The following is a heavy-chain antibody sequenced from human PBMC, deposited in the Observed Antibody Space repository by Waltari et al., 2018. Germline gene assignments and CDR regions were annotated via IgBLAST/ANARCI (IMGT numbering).Heavy chain of an antibody. CDR1: GYTFTSSY. CDR3: ARDGEAFDI. CDR2: INPSGGST. J-gene: IGHJ3*02. Sequence: VQLVQSGAEVKKPGSSVKVYCKASGYTFTSSYMHWVRQAPGQGLEWMGIINPSGGSTSYAQKFQGRVTMTRDTSTSTVYMELSSLRSEDTAVYYCARDGEAFDIWGQGTMVTVSS. V-gene: IGHV1-46*01. D-gene: IGHD3-10*01.